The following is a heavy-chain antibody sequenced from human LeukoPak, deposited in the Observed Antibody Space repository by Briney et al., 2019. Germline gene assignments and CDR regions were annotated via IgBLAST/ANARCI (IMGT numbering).Heavy chain of an antibody. CDR1: GFTFSSYS. CDR2: ISSSRSYI. Sequence: PGGSLRLXCAASGFTFSSYSMNWVRQAPGKGLEWVSSISSSRSYIYYADSVKGRFTISRDNAKNSLYLQMNSLRAEDTAVYYCARDLVLLEYYYDSSGYYGDYWGQGTLVTVSS. D-gene: IGHD3-22*01. J-gene: IGHJ4*02. CDR3: ARDLVLLEYYYDSSGYYGDY. V-gene: IGHV3-21*01.